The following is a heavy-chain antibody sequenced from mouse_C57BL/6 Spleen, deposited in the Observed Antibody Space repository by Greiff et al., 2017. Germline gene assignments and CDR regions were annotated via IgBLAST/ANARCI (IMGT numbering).Heavy chain of an antibody. J-gene: IGHJ2*01. D-gene: IGHD1-1*01. V-gene: IGHV1-26*01. CDR3: VLSPY. Sequence: EVQLQQSGPELVKPGASVKISCKASGYTFTDYYMNWVKQSHGKSLEWIGDINPNNGGTSYNQKFKGKATLTVDKSSSTAYMALRRLTSEDSAVYYCVLSPYWGQGTTLTVSS. CDR2: INPNNGGT. CDR1: GYTFTDYY.